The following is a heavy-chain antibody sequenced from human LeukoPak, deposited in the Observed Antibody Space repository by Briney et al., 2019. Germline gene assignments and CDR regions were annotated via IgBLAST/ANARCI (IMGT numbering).Heavy chain of an antibody. V-gene: IGHV3-64*01. CDR1: GFTFSSYA. D-gene: IGHD3-10*01. J-gene: IGHJ3*02. CDR3: ARPMKLSYYGSGSDAFDI. CDR2: ISSNGGST. Sequence: QTGGSLRLSCAASGFTFSSYAMHWVRQAPGQGLEYVSAISSNGGSTYYANSVKGRFTISRDNSKNTLYLQMGSLRIEDMAVYYCARPMKLSYYGSGSDAFDIWGQGTMVTVS.